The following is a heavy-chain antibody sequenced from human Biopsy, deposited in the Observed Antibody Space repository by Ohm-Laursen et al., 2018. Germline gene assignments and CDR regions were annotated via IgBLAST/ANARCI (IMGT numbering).Heavy chain of an antibody. V-gene: IGHV1-2*02. Sequence: ASVKVSCKASGFSFTGYYIHWVRQAPGQGLEWMGWITPKSGGTNYAQKFQGNITMTKNTSMSTAYMEMSRLRSDDTAVYYCALQSVAQMKNFDYWGQGTLVTVSS. J-gene: IGHJ4*02. CDR3: ALQSVAQMKNFDY. CDR1: GFSFTGYY. D-gene: IGHD6-19*01. CDR2: ITPKSGGT.